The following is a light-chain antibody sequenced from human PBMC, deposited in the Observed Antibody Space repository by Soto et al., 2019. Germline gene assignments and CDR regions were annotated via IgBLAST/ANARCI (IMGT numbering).Light chain of an antibody. J-gene: IGKJ5*01. CDR2: AAS. Sequence: DIQMTQSPSSLSASVGDRVAITCRASQGLSSWLAWYQQKPEEAPKSLIYAASRLESGVPSRFSGSGSGTEFTLTISSLQSEDVAVYYCQTYNNWPLFGQGTRLEIK. V-gene: IGKV1D-16*01. CDR1: QGLSSW. CDR3: QTYNNWPL.